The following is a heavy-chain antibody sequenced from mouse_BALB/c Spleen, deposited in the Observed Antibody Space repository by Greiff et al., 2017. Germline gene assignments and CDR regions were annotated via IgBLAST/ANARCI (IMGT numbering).Heavy chain of an antibody. D-gene: IGHD2-1*01. CDR3: ARSEGNYVLAY. V-gene: IGHV1S137*01. J-gene: IGHJ3*01. Sequence: QVQLQQSGAELVRPGVSVKISCKGSGYTFTDYAMHWVKQSHAKSLEWIGVISTYYGDASYNQKFKGKATMTVDKSSSTAYMELARLTSEDSAIYYCARSEGNYVLAYWGQGTLVTVSA. CDR1: GYTFTDYA. CDR2: ISTYYGDA.